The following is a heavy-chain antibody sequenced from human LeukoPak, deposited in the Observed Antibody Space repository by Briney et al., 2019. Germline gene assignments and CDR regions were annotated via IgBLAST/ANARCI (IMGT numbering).Heavy chain of an antibody. CDR3: ARDHEEGNYGMDV. J-gene: IGHJ6*02. CDR2: ISLSSTYI. CDR1: GFTFTNYA. D-gene: IGHD3-10*01. V-gene: IGHV3-21*01. Sequence: GGSLRLSCAASGFTFTNYAFNWVRQAPGKGLEWVSSISLSSTYIYYADSVRGRFTISRDNAKNSLYLQMNSLRAEDTAVYYCARDHEEGNYGMDVWGQGTTVTVSS.